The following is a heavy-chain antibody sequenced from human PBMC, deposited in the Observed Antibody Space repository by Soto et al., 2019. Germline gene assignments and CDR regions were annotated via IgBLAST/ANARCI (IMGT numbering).Heavy chain of an antibody. V-gene: IGHV2-70*01. CDR1: GFSLSTSGMC. Sequence: SGPTLVNPTQTLTLTCTFSGFSLSTSGMCVSWIRQPPGKALEWLALIDWDDDKYYSTSLKTRLTISKDTSKNQVVLTMTNMDPVDTATYYCARIRSGLYYYGMDVWGQGTTVTVSS. J-gene: IGHJ6*02. CDR3: ARIRSGLYYYGMDV. D-gene: IGHD3-3*01. CDR2: IDWDDDK.